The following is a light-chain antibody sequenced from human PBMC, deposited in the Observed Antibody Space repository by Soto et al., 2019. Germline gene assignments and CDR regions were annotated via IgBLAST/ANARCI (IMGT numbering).Light chain of an antibody. CDR3: QQYGTAHGYT. V-gene: IGKV3-20*01. Sequence: EIVLTQSPGTLSLSPGERATLSCRASQSVSSSYLAWYQQKPGQAPRLLIYGASSRATGIPDRFSGSGSGTNFTLTISRLEPEDFAVYYCQQYGTAHGYTFGQGTKVDIK. CDR2: GAS. J-gene: IGKJ2*01. CDR1: QSVSSSY.